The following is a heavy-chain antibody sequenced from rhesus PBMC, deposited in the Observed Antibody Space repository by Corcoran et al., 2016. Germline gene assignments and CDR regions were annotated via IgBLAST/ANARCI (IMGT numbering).Heavy chain of an antibody. CDR2: INNKSESK. CDR3: AREYSYGNSDY. J-gene: IGHJ4*01. D-gene: IGHD5-36*01. CDR1: VGPISSGYYY. Sequence: QVQLQESGPGVVKPSETLSLTCSVSVGPISSGYYYWGWIRQPPGKGLEWIGGINNKSESKNNNPPLKSRVNSSKDPSKNQFSLKRSAVTSTDTAVYYCAREYSYGNSDYWGQGVLVTVSS. V-gene: IGHV4S12*01.